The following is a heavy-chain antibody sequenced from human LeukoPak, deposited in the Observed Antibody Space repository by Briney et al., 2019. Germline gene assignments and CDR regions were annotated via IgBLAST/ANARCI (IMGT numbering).Heavy chain of an antibody. Sequence: PGGSLRLSCAASGYTFSSYWTHWVRQAPGKGLVWVSRINSDGSSTSYADSVKGRFTISRDNAKNTLYLQMNSLRAEDTAVYYCARDDAFGANDNWGQGTLVTVSS. V-gene: IGHV3-74*01. CDR3: ARDDAFGANDN. J-gene: IGHJ4*02. CDR2: INSDGSST. CDR1: GYTFSSYW. D-gene: IGHD4/OR15-4a*01.